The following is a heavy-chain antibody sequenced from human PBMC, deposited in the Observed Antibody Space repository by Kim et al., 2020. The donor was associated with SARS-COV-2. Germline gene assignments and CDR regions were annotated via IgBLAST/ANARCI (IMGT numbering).Heavy chain of an antibody. J-gene: IGHJ4*02. V-gene: IGHV3-23*01. D-gene: IGHD5-12*01. CDR3: AKHRGWLQLSYFDY. Sequence: ADSVKGRFTISRNNSKNTLYLQMNSLRAEDTAVYYCAKHRGWLQLSYFDYWGQGTLVTVSS.